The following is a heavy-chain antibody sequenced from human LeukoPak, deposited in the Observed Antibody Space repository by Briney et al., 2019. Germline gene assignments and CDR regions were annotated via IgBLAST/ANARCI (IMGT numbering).Heavy chain of an antibody. CDR2: ISYDGGNK. D-gene: IGHD2-2*01. CDR1: GFTFSSYG. Sequence: GGSLRLSCAASGFTFSSYGMHWVRQAPGKGLEWVAVISYDGGNKYYADSVKGRFTISRDNAKNSLYLQMNSLRAEDTAVYYCAREKYCSSRSCYPYYFDYWGQGTLVTVSS. CDR3: AREKYCSSRSCYPYYFDY. J-gene: IGHJ4*02. V-gene: IGHV3-30*03.